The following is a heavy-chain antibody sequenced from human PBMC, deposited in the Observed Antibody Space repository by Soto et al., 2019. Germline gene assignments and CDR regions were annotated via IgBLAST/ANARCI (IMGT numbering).Heavy chain of an antibody. CDR3: ARGRVAVAGPDAFDI. V-gene: IGHV3-30-3*01. CDR1: GFTFSSYA. J-gene: IGHJ3*02. CDR2: ISYDGSNK. D-gene: IGHD6-19*01. Sequence: GGSLRLSCAASGFTFSSYAMHWVRQAPGKGLEWVAVISYDGSNKYYADSVKGRFTISRDNSKNTLYLQMNSLRAEDTAVYYCARGRVAVAGPDAFDIWGQGTMVTVS.